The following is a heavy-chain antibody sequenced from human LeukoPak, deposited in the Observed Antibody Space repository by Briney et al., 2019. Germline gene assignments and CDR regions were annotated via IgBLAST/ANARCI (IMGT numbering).Heavy chain of an antibody. CDR2: IYHSGST. CDR1: GGSISSSNW. Sequence: SETLSLTCAVSGGSISSSNWWSWVRQPPGKGLEWIGEIYHSGSTNYNPSLKSRVTISVDKSKNQVSLKLSSVTAADTAVYYCARDSYGYQYYYYYMDVWGKGTTVTVSS. J-gene: IGHJ6*03. CDR3: ARDSYGYQYYYYYMDV. V-gene: IGHV4-4*02. D-gene: IGHD5-18*01.